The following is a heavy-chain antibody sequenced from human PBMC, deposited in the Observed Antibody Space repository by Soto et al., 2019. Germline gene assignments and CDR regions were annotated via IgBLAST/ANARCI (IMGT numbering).Heavy chain of an antibody. CDR3: ARRRRQLARGVDY. CDR1: GGSISSSNW. J-gene: IGHJ4*02. Sequence: SETLSLTCAVSGGSISSSNWWSWVRQPPGKGLEWIGEIYHSGSTNCNPSLKSRVTISVDKSKNQFSLKLSSVTAADTAVYYCARRRRQLARGVDYWGQGTLVTVSS. D-gene: IGHD6-6*01. CDR2: IYHSGST. V-gene: IGHV4-4*02.